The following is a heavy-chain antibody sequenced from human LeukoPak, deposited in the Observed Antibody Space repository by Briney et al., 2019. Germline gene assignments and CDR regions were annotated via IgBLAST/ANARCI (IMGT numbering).Heavy chain of an antibody. J-gene: IGHJ4*02. Sequence: GRSLRLSCAASGFTFDDYAMHWVRQAPGKGLEWVSGISWNSGSIGYADSVKGRFTISRDNSKNTLYLQMNSLRAEDTAVYYCAKDGFDSSGYSDYWGQGTLVTVSS. CDR2: ISWNSGSI. CDR1: GFTFDDYA. CDR3: AKDGFDSSGYSDY. V-gene: IGHV3-9*01. D-gene: IGHD3-22*01.